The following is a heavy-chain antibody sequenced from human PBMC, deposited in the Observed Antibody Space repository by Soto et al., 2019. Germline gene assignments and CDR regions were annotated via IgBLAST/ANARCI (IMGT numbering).Heavy chain of an antibody. J-gene: IGHJ6*02. CDR3: ARERVYSSSWYVETHYYYGMDV. CDR2: IIPILGIA. CDR1: GGTFSSYT. D-gene: IGHD6-13*01. V-gene: IGHV1-69*04. Sequence: SVKVSCKASGGTFSSYTISWVRQAPGQGLEWMGRIIPILGIANYAQKFQGRVTITADKSTSTAYMELSSLRSEDTAVYYCARERVYSSSWYVETHYYYGMDVWGQGTTVTVSS.